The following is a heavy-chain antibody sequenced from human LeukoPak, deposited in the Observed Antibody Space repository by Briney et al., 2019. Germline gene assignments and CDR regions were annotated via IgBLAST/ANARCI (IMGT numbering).Heavy chain of an antibody. Sequence: GGSLRLSCAASGFSVGNTYISWVRQAPGKGLEWVSVIYTGGSAYYAESVKGRFTISRDNSKNTLYLQMSSLGAEDTAVYYCARDAYSSGWYRWFDPWGQGTLVTVSS. V-gene: IGHV3-53*01. CDR3: ARDAYSSGWYRWFDP. CDR2: IYTGGSA. J-gene: IGHJ5*02. D-gene: IGHD6-19*01. CDR1: GFSVGNTY.